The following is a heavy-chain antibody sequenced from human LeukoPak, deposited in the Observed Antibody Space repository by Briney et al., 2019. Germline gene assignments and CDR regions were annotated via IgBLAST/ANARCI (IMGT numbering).Heavy chain of an antibody. J-gene: IGHJ4*02. CDR1: GFTFSSYA. Sequence: GGSLRLSCAASGFTFSSYAMHWVRQAPGKGLEWVANIKQDGSEKYYVDSVKGRFTISRDNAKNSLYLQMNSLRAEDTAVYYCVRDRWFGELYFDYWGQGILVTVSS. CDR2: IKQDGSEK. V-gene: IGHV3-7*01. D-gene: IGHD3-10*01. CDR3: VRDRWFGELYFDY.